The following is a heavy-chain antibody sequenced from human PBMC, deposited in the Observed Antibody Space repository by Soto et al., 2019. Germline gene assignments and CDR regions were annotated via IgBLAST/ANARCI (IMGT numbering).Heavy chain of an antibody. CDR3: ARVLGVWWTRYGMDV. CDR2: IKQDGSEK. CDR1: GFTFSSYW. J-gene: IGHJ6*02. D-gene: IGHD3-16*01. V-gene: IGHV3-7*03. Sequence: PGGSLRLSCAAYGFTFSSYWMSWVRQAPGKGLEWVANIKQDGSEKYYVDSVKGRFTISRDNAKNSLYLQMNSLRAEDTAVYYCARVLGVWWTRYGMDVWGQGTTVTVSS.